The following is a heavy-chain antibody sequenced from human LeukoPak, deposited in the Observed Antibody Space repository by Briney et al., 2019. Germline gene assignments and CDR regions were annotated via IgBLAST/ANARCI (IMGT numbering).Heavy chain of an antibody. Sequence: GGSLRLSCAASGFTFSSYSMNWVRQAPGKGLEWVSSISSSSYIYYADSVKGRFTISRGNAKNSLYLQMNSLRAEDTAVYYCARDSCSSTSCSYYYGMDVWGQGTTVTVSS. CDR1: GFTFSSYS. CDR2: ISSSSYI. CDR3: ARDSCSSTSCSYYYGMDV. D-gene: IGHD2-2*01. V-gene: IGHV3-21*01. J-gene: IGHJ6*02.